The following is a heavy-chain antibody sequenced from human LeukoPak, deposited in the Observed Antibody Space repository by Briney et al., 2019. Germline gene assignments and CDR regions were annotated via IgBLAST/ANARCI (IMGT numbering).Heavy chain of an antibody. CDR3: ATGVVPAAILNLFDP. Sequence: ASVKVSCKASGGTFSSYAISWVRQAPAQGLEWMGGIIPIFGTANYAQKFQGRVTITADESTSTAYMELSSLRSEDTAVYYCATGVVPAAILNLFDPWGQGTLVTVSS. CDR2: IIPIFGTA. D-gene: IGHD2-2*01. V-gene: IGHV1-69*13. J-gene: IGHJ5*02. CDR1: GGTFSSYA.